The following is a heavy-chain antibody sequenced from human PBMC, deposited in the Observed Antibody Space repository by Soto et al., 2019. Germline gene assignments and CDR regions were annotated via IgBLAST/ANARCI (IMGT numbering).Heavy chain of an antibody. CDR1: GFTFSSYA. Sequence: EVQLLESGGGLVQPGGSLRLSCAASGFTFSSYAMSWVRQAPGKGLEWVSAISGSGGSTYYADSVKGRFTISRDNSKNTLYLQMNSLRAEDTAVYYCARALGYYDNNGYYYEGRWFDPWGQGTLVTVSS. V-gene: IGHV3-23*01. CDR3: ARALGYYDNNGYYYEGRWFDP. D-gene: IGHD3-22*01. J-gene: IGHJ5*02. CDR2: ISGSGGST.